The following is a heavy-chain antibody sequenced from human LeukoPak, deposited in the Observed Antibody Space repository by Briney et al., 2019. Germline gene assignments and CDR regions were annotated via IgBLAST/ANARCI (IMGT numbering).Heavy chain of an antibody. CDR1: GGSISSSSYY. Sequence: SETLSLTCTVSGGSISSSSYYWGWIRQPPGKGLEWIGSISYSGSTYYNPSLKSRVTISVDTSKNQFSLKLSSVTAADTAVYYCARRLWYYDILTGYTHGYYMDVWGKGTTVTISS. D-gene: IGHD3-9*01. CDR2: ISYSGST. J-gene: IGHJ6*03. CDR3: ARRLWYYDILTGYTHGYYMDV. V-gene: IGHV4-39*07.